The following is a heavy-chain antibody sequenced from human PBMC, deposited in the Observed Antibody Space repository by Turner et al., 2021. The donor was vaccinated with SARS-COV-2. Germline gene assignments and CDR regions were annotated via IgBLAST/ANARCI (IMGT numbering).Heavy chain of an antibody. J-gene: IGHJ6*02. D-gene: IGHD6-19*01. CDR1: GYSLPELS. CDR2: FDPEDGET. V-gene: IGHV1-24*01. Sequence: QVQLVQSGAEVKKPGASVKVSCKVSGYSLPELSMHWVRQAPGKGLEWMGGFDPEDGETIYAQKFKGRVTMTEDTSTDTAYMELSSLRSEDTAVYYCATGVAVAGTPSEYYYYYGMDVWGQRTTVTVSS. CDR3: ATGVAVAGTPSEYYYYYGMDV.